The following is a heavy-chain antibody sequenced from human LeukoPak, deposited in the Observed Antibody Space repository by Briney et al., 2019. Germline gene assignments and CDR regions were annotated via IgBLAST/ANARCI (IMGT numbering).Heavy chain of an antibody. CDR2: IKGSAINT. J-gene: IGHJ4*02. Sequence: GGSLRLSCAASGFTFGSYAMTWVRQAPGKGLEWVSAIKGSAINTYYTDSVKGRFTISRDNSKNTLYLQMNSLRAEDTAIYYCAKEKAGTTGNTWDYWGPGTLVTVSS. D-gene: IGHD1-1*01. CDR1: GFTFGSYA. V-gene: IGHV3-23*01. CDR3: AKEKAGTTGNTWDY.